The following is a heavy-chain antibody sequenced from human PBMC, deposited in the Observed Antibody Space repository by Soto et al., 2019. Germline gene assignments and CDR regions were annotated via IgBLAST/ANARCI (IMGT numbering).Heavy chain of an antibody. D-gene: IGHD3-22*01. CDR1: GYTFTSYA. J-gene: IGHJ4*02. Sequence: ASVKVSCTASGYTFTSYAMHWVRQAPGQRLEWMGWINAGNGNTKYSQKFQGRVTITRDTSASTAYMELSSLRSEDTAVYYCATCDSSGYYRQLGFDYWGQGTLVTVSA. CDR2: INAGNGNT. V-gene: IGHV1-3*01. CDR3: ATCDSSGYYRQLGFDY.